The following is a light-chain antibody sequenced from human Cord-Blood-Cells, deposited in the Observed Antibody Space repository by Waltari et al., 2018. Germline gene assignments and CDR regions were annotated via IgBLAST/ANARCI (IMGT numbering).Light chain of an antibody. Sequence: DIQMTQSPSSLSASVGGRVTITCRASQSISSYLNWYQKKPGKAPKLLVYAASSLQSGGPSRFSGSGSGTDFTLSISSLQPQYFATYYWQQSYSTPFTFGPGTKLDI. CDR3: QQSYSTPFT. J-gene: IGKJ3*01. CDR2: AAS. V-gene: IGKV1-39*01. CDR1: QSISSY.